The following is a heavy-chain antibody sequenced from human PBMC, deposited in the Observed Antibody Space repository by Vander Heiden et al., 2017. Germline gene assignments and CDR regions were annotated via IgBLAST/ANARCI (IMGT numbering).Heavy chain of an antibody. J-gene: IGHJ4*02. CDR2: IYYSGST. CDR1: GGSISSSSYY. V-gene: IGHV4-39*01. CDR3: ARLIEEQWLVVIDY. Sequence: QLQLQESGPGLVKPSETLSLTCTVSGGSISSSSYYWGWIRQPPGKGLEWIGSIYYSGSTYYNPSLKSRVTISVDTSKNQFSLKLSSVTAADTAVYYCARLIEEQWLVVIDYWGQGTLVTVSS. D-gene: IGHD6-19*01.